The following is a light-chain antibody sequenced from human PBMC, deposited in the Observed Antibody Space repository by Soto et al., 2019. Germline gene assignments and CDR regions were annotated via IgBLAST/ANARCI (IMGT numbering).Light chain of an antibody. CDR1: QSVSSY. CDR2: DAS. V-gene: IGKV3-11*01. CDR3: QQRSNWPPVFT. Sequence: EIVLTQSPATLSLSPGERATLSCRASQSVSSYLAWYQQKPGQAPRLLIYDASSRATGIPARFSGSGSGTDCTLTISSLEPEDFAVYYCQQRSNWPPVFTCGPGTKVDIK. J-gene: IGKJ3*01.